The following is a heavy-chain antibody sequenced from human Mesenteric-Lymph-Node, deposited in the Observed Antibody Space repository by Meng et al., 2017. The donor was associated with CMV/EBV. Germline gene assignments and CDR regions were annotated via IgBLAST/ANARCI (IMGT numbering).Heavy chain of an antibody. CDR2: IYCSGST. D-gene: IGHD6-6*01. CDR3: ARFSVGSSVAGGFWFDP. V-gene: IGHV4-31*02. J-gene: IGHJ5*02. Sequence: SISSGGYYWSWMRQHPGKGLEWIGSIYCSGSTYYTPSLQSRVTISVDTSKNQFSLKLSSVTAADTAVYYCARFSVGSSVAGGFWFDPWGQGTLVTVSS. CDR1: SISSGGYY.